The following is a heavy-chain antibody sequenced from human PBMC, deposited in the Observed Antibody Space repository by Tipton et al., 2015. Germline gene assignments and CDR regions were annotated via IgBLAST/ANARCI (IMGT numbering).Heavy chain of an antibody. J-gene: IGHJ4*02. Sequence: SLRLSCEVSGFAVGMNYMTWVRQAPGKGLEWVSVMYSSGQTVYAASVKGRFAISRDKSNNTMFLQMNSLRVEDTAVYYCATRGDFLDNWGQGTLVTVTS. CDR3: ATRGDFLDN. CDR1: GFAVGMNY. CDR2: MYSSGQT. V-gene: IGHV3-53*01. D-gene: IGHD3-10*01.